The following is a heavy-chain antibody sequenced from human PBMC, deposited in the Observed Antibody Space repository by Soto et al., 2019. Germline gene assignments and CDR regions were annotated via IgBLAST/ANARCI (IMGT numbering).Heavy chain of an antibody. D-gene: IGHD3-10*01. CDR3: ARTYYYGSGSYYRTQYYYYYMDV. CDR2: TYYRSKWYN. V-gene: IGHV6-1*01. CDR1: GDSVSSNSAA. J-gene: IGHJ6*03. Sequence: SQTLSLTCAISGDSVSSNSAAWNWIRQSPSRGLEWLGRTYYRSKWYNDYAVSVKSRITINPDTSKNQFSLQLNSVTPEDTAVYYCARTYYYGSGSYYRTQYYYYYMDVWGKGTTVTVSS.